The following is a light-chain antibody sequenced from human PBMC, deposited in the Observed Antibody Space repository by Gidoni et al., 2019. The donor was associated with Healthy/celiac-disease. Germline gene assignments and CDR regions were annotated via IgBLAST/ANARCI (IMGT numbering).Light chain of an antibody. Sequence: EIVMTQSPATLPVSPGERATLSCSASQSVSSNLAWYQQKPGQAPRPLSYGASTRATGIPARFSGSGSGTEFTLTISSLQSEDFAVYYCQQYNNWPPRFTFGGGTKVEIK. V-gene: IGKV3-15*01. CDR1: QSVSSN. CDR2: GAS. J-gene: IGKJ4*01. CDR3: QQYNNWPPRFT.